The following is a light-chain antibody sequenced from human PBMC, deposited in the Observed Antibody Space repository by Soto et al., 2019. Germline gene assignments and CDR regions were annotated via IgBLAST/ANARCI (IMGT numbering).Light chain of an antibody. V-gene: IGLV1-40*01. J-gene: IGLJ3*02. Sequence: QSVLTQPPSVSGAPGQRVTICCTASSSNIGAGYDVHWYQQLPGTAPKLLIYGNTNRPSGVPDRFSGSKSGTSASLAITGLQAEDEADYYCQSYDSSLSAWVFGGGTKLTVL. CDR2: GNT. CDR1: SSNIGAGYD. CDR3: QSYDSSLSAWV.